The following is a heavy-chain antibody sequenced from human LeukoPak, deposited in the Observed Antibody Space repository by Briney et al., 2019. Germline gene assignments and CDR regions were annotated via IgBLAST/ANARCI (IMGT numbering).Heavy chain of an antibody. V-gene: IGHV3-23*01. Sequence: PGGSLRLSCAASGFTFNRNAISWVRQAPGKGLEGGSTIGGGGDKTFYADSVKGRFTISRDNSKNMLHLQMSSLTGEDTALYYCVRRGDASSGWGDHDYWGQGALVTVSS. CDR3: VRRGDASSGWGDHDY. CDR1: GFTFNRNA. CDR2: IGGGGDKT. J-gene: IGHJ4*02. D-gene: IGHD6-19*01.